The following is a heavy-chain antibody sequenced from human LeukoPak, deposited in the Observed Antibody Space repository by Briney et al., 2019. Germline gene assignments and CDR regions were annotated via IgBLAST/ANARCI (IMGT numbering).Heavy chain of an antibody. J-gene: IGHJ6*03. Sequence: GGSLRLSCAASGFIFSNYEMNWVRQAPGKGLEWVSYISSSSSTIYYADSVKGRFTISRDNAKNSLYLQMNSLRAEDTAVYYCARDGHADSNYVQGVLRFYYYYYYMDVWGKGTTVTVSS. CDR1: GFIFSNYE. D-gene: IGHD4-11*01. CDR3: ARDGHADSNYVQGVLRFYYYYYYMDV. V-gene: IGHV3-48*01. CDR2: ISSSSSTI.